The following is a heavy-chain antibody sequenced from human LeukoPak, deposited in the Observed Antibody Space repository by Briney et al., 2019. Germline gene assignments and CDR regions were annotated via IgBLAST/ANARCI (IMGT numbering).Heavy chain of an antibody. CDR3: ENGHYYDSSGYYLRDY. CDR1: GFTFSSYG. Sequence: GGSLRLSCAASGFTFSSYGMHWVRQAPGKGLEWVAFIRYDGSNKYYADSVKGRFTISRDNSKNTLYLQMNSLRAEDTAVYYCENGHYYDSSGYYLRDYWGQGTLVTVSS. J-gene: IGHJ4*02. D-gene: IGHD3-22*01. V-gene: IGHV3-30*02. CDR2: IRYDGSNK.